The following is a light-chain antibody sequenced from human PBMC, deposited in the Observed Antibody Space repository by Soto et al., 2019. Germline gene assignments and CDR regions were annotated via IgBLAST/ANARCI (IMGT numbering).Light chain of an antibody. J-gene: IGKJ1*01. Sequence: EIVLTQSPGTLSLSPGESATLSCWASQSVTSSWLAWYQQKPDQAPRLLIYGASSRATGIPDRFSGSGSGADFTLTISRLEPLDFAVYYCQQYGSSPSTLGQGTRVDIK. V-gene: IGKV3-20*01. CDR3: QQYGSSPST. CDR2: GAS. CDR1: QSVTSSW.